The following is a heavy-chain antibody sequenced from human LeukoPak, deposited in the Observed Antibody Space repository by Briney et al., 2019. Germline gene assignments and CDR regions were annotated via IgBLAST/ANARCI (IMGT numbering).Heavy chain of an antibody. CDR3: ARLLHHDFWSGYYLDY. D-gene: IGHD3-3*01. Sequence: GESLKISCKGSGYSFTSYWIGWVRQMPGKGLEWMGIIYPGDSDTRYSPSFQGQVTISADKSISTAYLQWSSLKASDTAMYYCARLLHHDFWSGYYLDYWGQGTLVTVSS. CDR1: GYSFTSYW. CDR2: IYPGDSDT. J-gene: IGHJ4*02. V-gene: IGHV5-51*01.